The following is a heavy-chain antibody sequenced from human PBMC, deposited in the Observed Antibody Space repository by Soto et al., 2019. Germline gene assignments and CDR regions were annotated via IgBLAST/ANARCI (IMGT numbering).Heavy chain of an antibody. CDR1: GGSTSSYY. J-gene: IGHJ4*02. V-gene: IGHV4-59*01. D-gene: IGHD1-26*01. CDR2: IYYSGST. CDR3: ARRYGGNFDY. Sequence: SETLSLTCTVSGGSTSSYYWSWIRQPPGKGLEWIGYIYYSGSTNYNPSLKSRVSISVDTSKNQFSLKLSSVTAADTAVYYCARRYGGNFDYWGQGTLVTVSS.